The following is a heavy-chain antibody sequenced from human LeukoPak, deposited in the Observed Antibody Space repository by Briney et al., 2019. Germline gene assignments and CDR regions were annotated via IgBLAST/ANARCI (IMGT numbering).Heavy chain of an antibody. Sequence: GGSLRLSCAASGLTFTSSAMSWVRQAPGKGLEWVSAVSGSGAGTYYADSVKGRFTVSRDNSKNTLYLQMNTLRAEDTAIYYCAKNPSAYCGGDCYSDYWGQGTLVTVSS. CDR1: GLTFTSSA. V-gene: IGHV3-23*01. CDR2: VSGSGAGT. D-gene: IGHD2-21*01. J-gene: IGHJ4*02. CDR3: AKNPSAYCGGDCYSDY.